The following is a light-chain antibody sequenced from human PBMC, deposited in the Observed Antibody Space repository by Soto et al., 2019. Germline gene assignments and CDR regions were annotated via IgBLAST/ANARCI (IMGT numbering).Light chain of an antibody. Sequence: QSVLTQPPSVSGAPGPRGTISCTGSSSNIGAGYDVHWYQQLPGTAPKLLIYGNSNRPSGVPDRFSGSKSGTSASLAITGLQAEDEADYYCQSYDSSLSGVVFGGGTKLTVL. J-gene: IGLJ2*01. V-gene: IGLV1-40*01. CDR1: SSNIGAGYD. CDR3: QSYDSSLSGVV. CDR2: GNS.